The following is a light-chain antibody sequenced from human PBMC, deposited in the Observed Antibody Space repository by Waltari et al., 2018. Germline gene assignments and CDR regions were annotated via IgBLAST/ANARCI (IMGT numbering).Light chain of an antibody. V-gene: IGKV2-30*01. CDR3: RQGTHWPLMYT. Sequence: DVVMTQSPLSLPVSLGQPASISCRSSQSLAYSDGNIYLNWFQQRPGQSPRRLIYKVSNRDSGVPDRISGSGSGTDFILKISRVEAEDVGVYYCRQGTHWPLMYTFGQGTKLEIK. CDR1: QSLAYSDGNIY. J-gene: IGKJ2*01. CDR2: KVS.